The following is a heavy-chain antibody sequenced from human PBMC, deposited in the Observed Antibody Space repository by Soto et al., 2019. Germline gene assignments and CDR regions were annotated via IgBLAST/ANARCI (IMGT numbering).Heavy chain of an antibody. CDR2: ISSDGNSK. CDR3: ARSYCGDDCALDH. J-gene: IGHJ4*02. D-gene: IGHD2-21*02. V-gene: IGHV3-30-3*01. Sequence: GSLRLSCAASGFIFSNYVMHWVRQAPGKGLEWVAVISSDGNSKHYADSVKGRFTISRDNSKSTLYVQMNSLRAEDTAVYYCARSYCGDDCALDHWGQGTLVTVSS. CDR1: GFIFSNYV.